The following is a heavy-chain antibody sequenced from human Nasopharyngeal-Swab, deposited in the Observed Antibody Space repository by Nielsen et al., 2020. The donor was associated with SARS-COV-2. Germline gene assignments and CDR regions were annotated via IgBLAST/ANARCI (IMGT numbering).Heavy chain of an antibody. CDR2: INHSGST. J-gene: IGHJ3*02. CDR3: ARSCRVVTAIRFAFDI. V-gene: IGHV4-34*01. D-gene: IGHD2-21*02. Sequence: WIPQPPGKGLEWIGEINHSGSTNYNPSLKSRVTISVDTSKNQFSLKLSSVTAADTAVYYCARSCRVVTAIRFAFDIWGQGTMVTVSS.